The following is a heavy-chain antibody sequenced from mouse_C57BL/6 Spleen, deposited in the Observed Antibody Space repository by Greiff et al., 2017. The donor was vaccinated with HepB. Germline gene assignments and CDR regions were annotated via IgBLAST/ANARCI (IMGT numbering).Heavy chain of an antibody. CDR3: ARIYYDYDGGFYFDY. CDR1: GYTFTSYW. Sequence: QVQLQQPGAELVMPGASVKLSCKASGYTFTSYWMHWVKQRPGQGLEWIGEIDPSDSYTNDNQKFKGKSTLTVAKSSSTAYMQLSSLTSEDYAVYYCARIYYDYDGGFYFDYWGQGTTLTVSS. CDR2: IDPSDSYT. J-gene: IGHJ2*01. D-gene: IGHD2-4*01. V-gene: IGHV1-69*01.